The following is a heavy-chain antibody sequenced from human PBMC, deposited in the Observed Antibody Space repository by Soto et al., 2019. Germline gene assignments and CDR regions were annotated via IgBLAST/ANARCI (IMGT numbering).Heavy chain of an antibody. Sequence: GASVKVSCKASGYTFTDYRVHWVRQAPGEGLEWMGLINPKTGGTIYAQKFQGRVTMTRDTSISTAYMELSRLRSDDTAVYHCARDYSSSEENWNDACDYIDPWGQGTQVTVSS. CDR1: GYTFTDYR. CDR3: ARDYSSSEENWNDACDYIDP. J-gene: IGHJ5*02. CDR2: INPKTGGT. D-gene: IGHD1-1*01. V-gene: IGHV1-2*02.